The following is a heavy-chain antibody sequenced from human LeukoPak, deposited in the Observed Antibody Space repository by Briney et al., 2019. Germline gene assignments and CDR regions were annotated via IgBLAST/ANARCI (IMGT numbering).Heavy chain of an antibody. V-gene: IGHV1-18*01. CDR2: ISAYNGNT. Sequence: GASVKVSCKASGYTFTSYGISWVRQAPGQGLEWMGWISAYNGNTNYAQKLQGRVTMTTDTSTSTAYMELRSPRSDDTAVYYCARPSYPLLRFLEWASYGMDVWGQGTTVTVSS. D-gene: IGHD3-3*01. J-gene: IGHJ6*02. CDR3: ARPSYPLLRFLEWASYGMDV. CDR1: GYTFTSYG.